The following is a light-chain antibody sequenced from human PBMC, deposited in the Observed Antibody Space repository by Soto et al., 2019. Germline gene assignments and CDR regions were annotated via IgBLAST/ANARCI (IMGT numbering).Light chain of an antibody. CDR1: QSVSSY. V-gene: IGKV3-11*01. CDR2: DAS. CDR3: XQRSDWPST. Sequence: EIVLTQSPATLSLSPGERATLXCRASQSVSSYLAWYQXKPGQAPRLLIYDASNRATGIPARFSGSGSGTDFTLTISSLXXXXXXXXXCXQRSDWPSTFGGGTKVXXK. J-gene: IGKJ4*01.